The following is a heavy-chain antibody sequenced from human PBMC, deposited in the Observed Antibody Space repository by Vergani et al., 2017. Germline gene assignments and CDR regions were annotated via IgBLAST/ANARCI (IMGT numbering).Heavy chain of an antibody. J-gene: IGHJ4*02. CDR3: VRVYYYDSSACDY. CDR2: ISSSSATI. Sequence: EVQLVESGGGLVQPGGSLRLSCAASGFSFSDYNMNWVRQAPGKGLEWVSFISSSSATIYYADSVKDRFTISRDNAKNSLYLQMDSLRAEDTAVYYCVRVYYYDSSACDYWGQGTLVTVSS. D-gene: IGHD3-22*01. CDR1: GFSFSDYN. V-gene: IGHV3-48*04.